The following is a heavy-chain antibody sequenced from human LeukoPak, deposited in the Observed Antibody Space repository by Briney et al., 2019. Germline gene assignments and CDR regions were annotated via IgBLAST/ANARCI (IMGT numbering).Heavy chain of an antibody. Sequence: GGSLRLSCAASGFTFSGSAIHWVRQASGKGLEWVGRIRSKANSYATAYAASVKGRFTMSRDDSQNTAYLQMNSLKTEDTAVYYCTRLSGDSSSGYYYWGQGTLVTVSS. CDR3: TRLSGDSSSGYYY. V-gene: IGHV3-73*01. CDR2: IRSKANSYAT. J-gene: IGHJ4*02. D-gene: IGHD3-22*01. CDR1: GFTFSGSA.